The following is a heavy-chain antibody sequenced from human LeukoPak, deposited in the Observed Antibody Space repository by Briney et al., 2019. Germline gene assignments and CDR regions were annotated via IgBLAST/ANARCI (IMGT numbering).Heavy chain of an antibody. CDR3: ARDCSGGSCYGALDA. J-gene: IGHJ3*01. D-gene: IGHD2-15*01. CDR2: IYNRGST. Sequence: SQTLSLTCTVSGGSINSDDYYRSWIRQPPGKGLEWMGYIYNRGSTYYNPSLKSRVTISLDTSRNQFSLRLSSVTAADTAMYYCARDCSGGSCYGALDAWGQGTMVTVSS. V-gene: IGHV4-30-4*01. CDR1: GGSINSDDYY.